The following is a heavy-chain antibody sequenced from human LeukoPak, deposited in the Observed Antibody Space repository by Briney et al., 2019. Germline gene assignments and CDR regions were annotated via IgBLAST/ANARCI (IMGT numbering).Heavy chain of an antibody. CDR1: GFTSSSYW. CDR3: ARALDGSGSYSDY. Sequence: GGSLRLSCAASGFTSSSYWMSWVRQAPGKGLEWVANIKQDGSEKYYVDSVKGRFTISRDNAKNSLYLQMNSLRAEDTAVYYCARALDGSGSYSDYWGQGTLVTVSS. CDR2: IKQDGSEK. V-gene: IGHV3-7*01. J-gene: IGHJ4*02. D-gene: IGHD3-10*01.